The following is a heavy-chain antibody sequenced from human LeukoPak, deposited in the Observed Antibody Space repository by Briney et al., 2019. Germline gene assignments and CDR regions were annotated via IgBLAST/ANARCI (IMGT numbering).Heavy chain of an antibody. CDR3: TREMNTGSYGDY. CDR1: GDSVSSNSAV. D-gene: IGHD1-26*01. CDR2: TYYRSEWYY. Sequence: SQTLSLTCAISGDSVSSNSAVWNWIRQSPSRGLEWLGRTYYRSEWYYDYAVCVKSRITINPDTSKNKFSLHLNSVTPEDTAVYYCTREMNTGSYGDYWGQGTMVTVSS. J-gene: IGHJ4*02. V-gene: IGHV6-1*01.